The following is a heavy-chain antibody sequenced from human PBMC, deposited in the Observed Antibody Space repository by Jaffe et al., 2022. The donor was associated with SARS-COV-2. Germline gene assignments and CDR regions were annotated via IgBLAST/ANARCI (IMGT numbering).Heavy chain of an antibody. J-gene: IGHJ6*02. V-gene: IGHV3-21*01. D-gene: IGHD2-2*02. Sequence: EVQLVESGGGLVKPGGSLRLSCAASGFTFSSYSMNWVRQAPGKGLEWVSSISSSSSYIYYADSVKGRFTISRDNAKNSLYLQMNSLRAEDTAVYYCARDGFTELENQNIVVVPAAIRRGYYYYGMDVWGQGTTVTVSS. CDR3: ARDGFTELENQNIVVVPAAIRRGYYYYGMDV. CDR2: ISSSSSYI. CDR1: GFTFSSYS.